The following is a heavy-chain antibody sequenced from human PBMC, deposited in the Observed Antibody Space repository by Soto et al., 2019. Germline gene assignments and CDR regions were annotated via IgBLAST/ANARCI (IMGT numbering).Heavy chain of an antibody. D-gene: IGHD5-12*01. Sequence: SETLSLTCTVSGGSISSGDYYWSWIRQPPGKGLEWIGYIYYSGSTYYNPSLKSRVTISVDTSRNQFSLKLSSVTAADTAVYYCARESGRDGYNYVYYYYGMDVWGQGTTVTVSS. V-gene: IGHV4-30-4*01. J-gene: IGHJ6*02. CDR3: ARESGRDGYNYVYYYYGMDV. CDR1: GGSISSGDYY. CDR2: IYYSGST.